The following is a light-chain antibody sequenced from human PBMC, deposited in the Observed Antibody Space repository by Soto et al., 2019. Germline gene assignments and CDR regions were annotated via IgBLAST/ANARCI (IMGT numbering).Light chain of an antibody. CDR3: QQYKSFSLT. J-gene: IGKJ4*01. CDR2: KTS. V-gene: IGKV1-5*03. CDR1: QSINNW. Sequence: DIQMTQSPSTLSAAVGDRVTITCRASQSINNWLSWYQQKPGKAPKLLIYKTSDLESGVPSRFSGSGSGTEFSLTISSLQHDDFATYYCQQYKSFSLTFGGGTRVEVK.